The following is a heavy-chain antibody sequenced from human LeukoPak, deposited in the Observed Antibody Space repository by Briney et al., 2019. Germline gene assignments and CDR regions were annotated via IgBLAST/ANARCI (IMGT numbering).Heavy chain of an antibody. CDR3: ARGGVVRGIAARPFDP. J-gene: IGHJ5*02. V-gene: IGHV1-69*13. D-gene: IGHD6-6*01. Sequence: GASVKVSCKASGGTFSSYAISWVRQAPGQGLEWMGGIIPIFGTANYAQKFQGRVTITADESTSTAYMELSSLRSEDTAVYYCARGGVVRGIAARPFDPWGRGTLVTVSS. CDR2: IIPIFGTA. CDR1: GGTFSSYA.